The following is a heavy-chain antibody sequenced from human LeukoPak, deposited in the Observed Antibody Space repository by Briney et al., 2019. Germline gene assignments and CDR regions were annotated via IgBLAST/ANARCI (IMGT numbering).Heavy chain of an antibody. V-gene: IGHV4-39*01. D-gene: IGHD6-19*01. CDR2: IYYSGST. J-gene: IGHJ5*02. Sequence: PSETLSLTCTVSGGSISSNSYYWGWIRQPPGKGLEWIGSIYYSGSTYYNPSLKSRVTISVDTSKNQFSLKLSSVTAADTAVYYCARHVYISGGPWFDPWGQGTLVTVSS. CDR3: ARHVYISGGPWFDP. CDR1: GGSISSNSYY.